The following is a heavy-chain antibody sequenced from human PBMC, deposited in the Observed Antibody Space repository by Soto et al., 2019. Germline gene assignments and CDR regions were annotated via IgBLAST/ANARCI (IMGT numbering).Heavy chain of an antibody. Sequence: QVYLVQSGPEVRKPGASVKVSCKASGYNFTSHGISWVRQAPGQGPEWIGWITAYNGNTKYAPKFQDRVSMTTETSTSTAYMELGSLRSGDTAIYYCARIRPAPTFGGVIVNDYWGQGTLLTVSS. CDR1: GYNFTSHG. CDR2: ITAYNGNT. CDR3: ARIRPAPTFGGVIVNDY. D-gene: IGHD3-16*02. V-gene: IGHV1-18*01. J-gene: IGHJ4*02.